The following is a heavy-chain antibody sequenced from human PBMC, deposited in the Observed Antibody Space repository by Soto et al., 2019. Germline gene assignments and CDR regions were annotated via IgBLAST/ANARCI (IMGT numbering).Heavy chain of an antibody. CDR3: ARDQLSYYDSSGYYYHTFDY. CDR1: GYPFPSSD. D-gene: IGHD3-22*01. J-gene: IGHJ4*02. V-gene: IGHV1-69*13. CDR2: MNPNSGTA. Sequence: GASVKVSCKASGYPFPSSDINWVRQATGQGLEWMGWMNPNSGTANYAQKFQGRVTITADESTSTAYMELSSLRSEDTAVYYCARDQLSYYDSSGYYYHTFDYWGQGTLVTVSS.